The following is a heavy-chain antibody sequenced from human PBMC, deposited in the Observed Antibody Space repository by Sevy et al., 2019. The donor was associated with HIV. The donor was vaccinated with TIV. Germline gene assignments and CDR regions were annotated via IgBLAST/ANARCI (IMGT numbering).Heavy chain of an antibody. CDR2: TSYSGTT. CDR1: GDSINNYY. D-gene: IGHD2-2*02. Sequence: SETLSLTCSVSGDSINNYYWSWIRQPPGKGLEWIGYTSYSGTTNYSPSLKSRVDISVDTSMHHFSLKINSVTAADTAVYYCARLRWDVVDAPGATPVCYFDSWGQGILVTVSS. V-gene: IGHV4-59*12. CDR3: ARLRWDVVDAPGATPVCYFDS. J-gene: IGHJ4*02.